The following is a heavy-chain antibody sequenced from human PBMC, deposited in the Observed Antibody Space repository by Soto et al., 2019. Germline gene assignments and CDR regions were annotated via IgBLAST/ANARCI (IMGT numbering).Heavy chain of an antibody. CDR2: IKPDESEK. CDR3: ATLRGEY. D-gene: IGHD3-10*01. Sequence: GSLRLSCAASGFTFSIYWMNWVRQAPGKGLEWVANIKPDESEKYYEDSVRGRFTISRDNAKNSLYLQLSSLRADDTAVYYCATLRGEYWGRGTLVTVSS. V-gene: IGHV3-7*01. CDR1: GFTFSIYW. J-gene: IGHJ4*02.